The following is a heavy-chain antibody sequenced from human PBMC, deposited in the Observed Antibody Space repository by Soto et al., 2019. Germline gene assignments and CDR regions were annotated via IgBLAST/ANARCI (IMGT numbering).Heavy chain of an antibody. D-gene: IGHD2-2*01. V-gene: IGHV3-48*02. CDR2: ISSSSSTI. J-gene: IGHJ5*02. CDR1: GFTFSSYS. CDR3: ARDRYCSSTSCYAWFDP. Sequence: GGSLRLSCAASGFTFSSYSMNWVRQAPGKGLEWVSYISSSSSTIYYADAVKGRFTISRDNAKNSLYLQMNSLRDEDTAVYYCARDRYCSSTSCYAWFDPWGQGTLVTVSS.